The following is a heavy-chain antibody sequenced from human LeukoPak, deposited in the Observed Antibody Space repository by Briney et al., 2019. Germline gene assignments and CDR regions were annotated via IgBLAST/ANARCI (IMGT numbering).Heavy chain of an antibody. J-gene: IGHJ3*02. CDR2: IYSGGST. D-gene: IGHD6-19*01. CDR3: ARDSSGCYGDAFDI. V-gene: IGHV3-53*01. Sequence: GGSLRLSCAASGFTVSSNYMSWVRQAPGKGLEWVSVIYSGGSTYYADSVKGRFTISRDNSKNTLYLQMNSLRAEDTAVYYCARDSSGCYGDAFDIWGQGTMVTVSS. CDR1: GFTVSSNY.